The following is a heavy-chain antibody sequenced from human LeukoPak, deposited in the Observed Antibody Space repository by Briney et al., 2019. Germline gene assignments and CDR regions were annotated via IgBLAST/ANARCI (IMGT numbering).Heavy chain of an antibody. J-gene: IGHJ6*04. CDR3: AELGITMIGGV. D-gene: IGHD3-10*02. Sequence: GGSLRLSCAASGFTFSSYAMHWVRQAPGKGLEWVAVISYDGSNKYYADSVKGRFTISRDNPKNTLYLQMNSLRAEDTAVYYCAELGITMIGGVWGKGTTVTISS. V-gene: IGHV3-30*04. CDR1: GFTFSSYA. CDR2: ISYDGSNK.